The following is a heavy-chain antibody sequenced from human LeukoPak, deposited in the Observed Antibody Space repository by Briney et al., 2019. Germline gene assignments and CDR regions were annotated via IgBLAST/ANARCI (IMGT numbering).Heavy chain of an antibody. V-gene: IGHV4-30-4*08. D-gene: IGHD1-26*01. Sequence: PSETLSLTCTVSGGSISSGDYYWSWIRQPPGKGLEWIGYIYYSGSTYYNPSLKSRVTISVDTSKHQFSLKLSSVTAADAAVYYCARDSGSYYYAFDIWGQGTMVTVSS. J-gene: IGHJ3*02. CDR2: IYYSGST. CDR3: ARDSGSYYYAFDI. CDR1: GGSISSGDYY.